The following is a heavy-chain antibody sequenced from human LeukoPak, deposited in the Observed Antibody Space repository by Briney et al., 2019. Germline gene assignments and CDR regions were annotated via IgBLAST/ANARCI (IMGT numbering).Heavy chain of an antibody. CDR2: MYNTGST. V-gene: IGHV4-59*01. J-gene: IGHJ4*02. CDR1: GGSISSYH. CDR3: AGRDPKVYMVPTLPPFDY. Sequence: SETLSPTCSVSGGSISSYHWTWMRQAPGKGLEWIGYMYNTGSTNYNPSLKSRVTISAETSKNQFSLKLTSVTAADTAVYYCAGRDPKVYMVPTLPPFDYGAQGPRVTVSS. D-gene: IGHD4/OR15-4a*01.